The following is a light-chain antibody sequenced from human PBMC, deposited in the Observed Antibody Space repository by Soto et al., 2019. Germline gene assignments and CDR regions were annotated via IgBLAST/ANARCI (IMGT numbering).Light chain of an antibody. CDR3: QQYGSARWT. V-gene: IGKV3-20*01. Sequence: EIVLTQSPDTLSLFPGERATLSCRASQSVRSTYLAWYQQKPGQAPRHLISATSSRATGTPDRFSGSGSGTDFTLTISRLEPEDFAVYYCQQYGSARWTFGQWTKFEIK. CDR1: QSVRSTY. CDR2: ATS. J-gene: IGKJ1*01.